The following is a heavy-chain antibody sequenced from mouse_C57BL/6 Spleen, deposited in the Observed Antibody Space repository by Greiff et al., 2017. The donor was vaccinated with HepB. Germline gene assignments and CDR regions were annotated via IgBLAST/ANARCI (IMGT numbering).Heavy chain of an antibody. CDR3: ARSGVVEGYLDY. CDR2: INPYNGGT. J-gene: IGHJ2*01. V-gene: IGHV1-19*01. CDR1: GYTFTDYY. D-gene: IGHD1-1*01. Sequence: EVQLQQSGPVLVKPGASVKMSCKASGYTFTDYYMNWVKQSHGKSLEWIGVINPYNGGTSYNQKFKGKATLTVDKSSSTAYMELNSLTSEDSAVYYWARSGVVEGYLDYWGQGNTLTVSS.